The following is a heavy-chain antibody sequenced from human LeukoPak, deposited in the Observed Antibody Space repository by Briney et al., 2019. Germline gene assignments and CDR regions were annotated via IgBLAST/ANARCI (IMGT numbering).Heavy chain of an antibody. V-gene: IGHV1-2*02. J-gene: IGHJ4*02. Sequence: ASVKVSCKASGYTFTSYDINWVRQATGQGLEWMGWINPNSGGTDYAQKFQGRVTMTRDTSISTAYMELSRLRSDDTAVYYCARDRYYYDSSGYLDYWGQGTLVTVSS. CDR2: INPNSGGT. CDR1: GYTFTSYD. D-gene: IGHD3-22*01. CDR3: ARDRYYYDSSGYLDY.